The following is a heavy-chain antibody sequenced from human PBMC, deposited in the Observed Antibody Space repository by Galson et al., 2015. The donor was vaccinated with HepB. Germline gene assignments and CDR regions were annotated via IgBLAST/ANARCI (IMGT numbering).Heavy chain of an antibody. CDR2: IWHDGSNS. D-gene: IGHD6-25*01. CDR1: GLTFSRNG. Sequence: SLRLSCAASGLTFSRNGMHWVRQAPGKGLEWVAVIWHDGSNSYYADSVKGRFTISRDNSKNTLYLQMNSLRAEDTAVYYCAREDADIAAMTLDHWGQGTLVTVSS. J-gene: IGHJ4*02. CDR3: AREDADIAAMTLDH. V-gene: IGHV3-33*08.